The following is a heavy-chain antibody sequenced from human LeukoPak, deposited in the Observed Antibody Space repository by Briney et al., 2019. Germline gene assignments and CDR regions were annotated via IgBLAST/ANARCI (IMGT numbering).Heavy chain of an antibody. D-gene: IGHD6-6*01. CDR1: GFTFSSYG. CDR3: ATAEWSIAARSYAFDI. CDR2: ISGSGYST. Sequence: GGTLRLSCAASGFTFSSYGMNWVRQAAGKGLEWVSVISGSGYSTYYADSVKGRFTISRDDSKNTLYLQMNSLRAEDTAVYYCATAEWSIAARSYAFDIWGQGTMVTVSS. V-gene: IGHV3-23*01. J-gene: IGHJ3*02.